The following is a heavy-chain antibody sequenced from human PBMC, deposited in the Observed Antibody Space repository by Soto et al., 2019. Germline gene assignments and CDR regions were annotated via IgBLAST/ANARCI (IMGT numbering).Heavy chain of an antibody. D-gene: IGHD3-10*01. Sequence: QVQLVQSGAEVKKPGASVKVSCKASGYTFTSYGISWVRQAPGQGLEWMGWISAYNGNTNYAQKLQGRVTMTTGTSTSTGYMELRSLRSDDTAVYYCARRVMVRGGTYYYYGMDVWGQGTTVTVSS. CDR3: ARRVMVRGGTYYYYGMDV. CDR2: ISAYNGNT. CDR1: GYTFTSYG. V-gene: IGHV1-18*01. J-gene: IGHJ6*02.